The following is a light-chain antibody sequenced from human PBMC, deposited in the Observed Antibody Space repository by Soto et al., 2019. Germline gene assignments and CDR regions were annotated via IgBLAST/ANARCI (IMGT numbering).Light chain of an antibody. V-gene: IGKV1-39*01. J-gene: IGKJ4*01. CDR1: QSISTY. CDR3: QQSFITPPLT. CDR2: GAS. Sequence: DIQMSQSPSSLSASIGDRITITCRASQSISTYLNWYQQKPGKAPRLLIYGASTLQNGVPSRFSGSGSATDYTLTINSLQPEDVATYYCQQSFITPPLTFGGGTTVEMK.